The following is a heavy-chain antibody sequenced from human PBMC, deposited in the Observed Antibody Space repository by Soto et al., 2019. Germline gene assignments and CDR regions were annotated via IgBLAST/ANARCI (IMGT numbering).Heavy chain of an antibody. Sequence: SETLSLTCTVSGGSISSGDYYWSWIRQPPGKGLEWIGYIYYSGSTYYNPSLKSRVTISVDTSKNQFSLKLSSVTAADTAVYYCARAVYGDYVFNYYYYYGMDVWGQGTTVTVSS. CDR2: IYYSGST. CDR1: GGSISSGDYY. D-gene: IGHD4-17*01. CDR3: ARAVYGDYVFNYYYYYGMDV. J-gene: IGHJ6*02. V-gene: IGHV4-30-4*01.